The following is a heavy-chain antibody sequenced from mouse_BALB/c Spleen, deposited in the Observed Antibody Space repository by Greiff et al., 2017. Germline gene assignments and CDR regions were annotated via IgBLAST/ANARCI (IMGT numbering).Heavy chain of an antibody. Sequence: VQLQQSGAELVKPGASVTLSCTASGFNIKDTYMHWVKQRPEQGLEWIGRIDPANGNTKYDPKFQGKATITADTSSNTAYLQLSSLTSEDTAVYYSARSYYGSSGFAYWGQGTLVTVSA. J-gene: IGHJ3*01. CDR2: IDPANGNT. CDR3: ARSYYGSSGFAY. V-gene: IGHV14-3*02. D-gene: IGHD1-1*01. CDR1: GFNIKDTY.